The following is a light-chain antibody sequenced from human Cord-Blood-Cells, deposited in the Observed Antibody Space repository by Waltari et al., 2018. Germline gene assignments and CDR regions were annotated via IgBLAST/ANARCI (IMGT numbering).Light chain of an antibody. CDR1: SSDAGGYNY. CDR3: SSYAGSNNLV. J-gene: IGLJ3*02. CDR2: DVS. Sequence: QYALTQPTSAHGSPGQSVTISCTGTSSDAGGYNYVSWSQLHPGKAPKLMIYDVSKRPSGVPDRFSGSKSDNTASLTVSGLQAEDEADYYCSSYAGSNNLVFGGGTKLTVL. V-gene: IGLV2-8*01.